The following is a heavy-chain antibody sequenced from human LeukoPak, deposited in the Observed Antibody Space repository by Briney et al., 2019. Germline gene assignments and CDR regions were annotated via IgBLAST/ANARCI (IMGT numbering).Heavy chain of an antibody. V-gene: IGHV1-46*01. CDR2: IYPRDGST. Sequence: XGXGLXWMGMIYPRDGSTSYAQKFQGRVTVTRDTSTSTVHMELSGLRSEDTAVYYCARDQEGFDYWGQGTLVTVSS. CDR3: ARDQEGFDY. J-gene: IGHJ4*02.